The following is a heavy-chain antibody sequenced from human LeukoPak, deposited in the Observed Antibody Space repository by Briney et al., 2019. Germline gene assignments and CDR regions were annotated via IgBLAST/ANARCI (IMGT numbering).Heavy chain of an antibody. CDR1: GFTFSTYV. CDR2: IWYDGSNK. Sequence: GGSLRLSCAASGFTFSTYVMHWVRQAPGKGLEWVAVIWYDGSNKYYTDSVKGRFTISRDNSKNTLYLQMNSLRAEDTAVYYCARGYSYVSPWGQGTLVTVSS. J-gene: IGHJ5*02. D-gene: IGHD5-18*01. V-gene: IGHV3-33*08. CDR3: ARGYSYVSP.